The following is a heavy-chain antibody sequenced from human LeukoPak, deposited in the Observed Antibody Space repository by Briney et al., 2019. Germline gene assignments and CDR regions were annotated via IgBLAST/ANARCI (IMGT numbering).Heavy chain of an antibody. D-gene: IGHD2-21*02. Sequence: ASVKVSCKASGYTFTSYDINWVRQATGQGLEWMGWMNPNSGNTGYAQKLQGRVTMTRNTSISTAYMELSSLRSEDTAVYYCAKDRLLNCRGDCYIFDYWGQGTVVTVSS. CDR3: AKDRLLNCRGDCYIFDY. J-gene: IGHJ4*02. CDR2: MNPNSGNT. V-gene: IGHV1-8*01. CDR1: GYTFTSYD.